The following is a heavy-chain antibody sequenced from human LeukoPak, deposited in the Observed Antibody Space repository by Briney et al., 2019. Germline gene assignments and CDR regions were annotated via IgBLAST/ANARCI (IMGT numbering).Heavy chain of an antibody. CDR2: IKSNADGGTT. CDR1: GFTLSNAW. Sequence: PGGSLRLSCAASGFTLSNAWMTWVRQAPGKGLEWVGRIKSNADGGTTDYAAPVKGRFIISRDDSKNTLYLQMNSLKTEDTAVYYCTTLWRNDAFDIWGQGTMVSVSS. J-gene: IGHJ3*02. D-gene: IGHD1-1*01. V-gene: IGHV3-15*01. CDR3: TTLWRNDAFDI.